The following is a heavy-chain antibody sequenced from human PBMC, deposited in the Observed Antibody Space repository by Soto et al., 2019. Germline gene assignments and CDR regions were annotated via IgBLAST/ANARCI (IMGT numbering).Heavy chain of an antibody. V-gene: IGHV1-46*01. CDR1: GYTFTSHH. Sequence: QVQLVQSGAEVKMPGASVKVSCKAYGYTFTSHHVHWVRLAPGQGLEWMGIITPSNGATNYAQKFQARVAATRDTSTSTVYLELSSLRSEDTAIYYCVRVASGTYMKWGFDFWGQGTLVTVSS. J-gene: IGHJ4*02. D-gene: IGHD1-26*01. CDR2: ITPSNGAT. CDR3: VRVASGTYMKWGFDF.